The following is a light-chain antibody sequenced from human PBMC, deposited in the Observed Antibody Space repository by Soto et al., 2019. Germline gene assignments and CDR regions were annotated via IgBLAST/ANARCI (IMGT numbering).Light chain of an antibody. CDR1: QSINSW. J-gene: IGKJ4*01. CDR3: QQHNSYPLT. Sequence: DIQMTQSPSTLSASVGDRVTITCRASQSINSWLAWYQQKPGKAPKLLIYKASTLESGVPSRFSGSAFGTEFTLTIGSLQPDDVATYYCQQHNSYPLTFGGGTKVEIK. CDR2: KAS. V-gene: IGKV1-5*03.